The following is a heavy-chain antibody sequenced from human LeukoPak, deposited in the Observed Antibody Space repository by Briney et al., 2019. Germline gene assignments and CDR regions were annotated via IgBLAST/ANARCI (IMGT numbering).Heavy chain of an antibody. CDR1: GYSFSGYH. D-gene: IGHD3-22*01. J-gene: IGHJ3*02. CDR2: INPNNGDT. Sequence: ASVKVSCKASGYSFSGYHINWVRQASGQGPEWMGWINPNNGDTDYAKAFQGRVTMTRDTSISTAYMELNRLRSDDTAVYYCARGPVNYYDSSGYYFHDAFDIWGQGTMVTVSS. CDR3: ARGPVNYYDSSGYYFHDAFDI. V-gene: IGHV1-2*02.